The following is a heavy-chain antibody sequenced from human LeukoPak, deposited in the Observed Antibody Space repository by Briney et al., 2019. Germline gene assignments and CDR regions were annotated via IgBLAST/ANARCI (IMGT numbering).Heavy chain of an antibody. CDR2: IYYSGST. D-gene: IGHD3-10*01. Sequence: SETLSLTCTVSGGSVSSDSYYWSWIRQPPGKGLEWIGYIYYSGSTNYNPSLKSRVTISVDTSKNQFSLKLSSVTAADTAVYYCARRGRRFGDFDWFDPWGQGTLVTVSS. V-gene: IGHV4-61*01. J-gene: IGHJ5*02. CDR1: GGSVSSDSYY. CDR3: ARRGRRFGDFDWFDP.